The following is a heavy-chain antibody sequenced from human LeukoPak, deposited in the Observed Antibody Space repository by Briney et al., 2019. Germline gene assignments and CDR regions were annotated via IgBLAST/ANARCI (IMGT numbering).Heavy chain of an antibody. Sequence: GGSLRLSCAASGFSFSNYGIHWVRQAPGKGLEWVAFIVYTGNNKYYADSVKGRFTISRDNSKNTLYLQMKSLRAEDTAVYYCAKEGAVGYYYGSGSEINDWGQGTLVTVSS. V-gene: IGHV3-30*02. CDR3: AKEGAVGYYYGSGSEIND. CDR2: IVYTGNNK. J-gene: IGHJ4*02. CDR1: GFSFSNYG. D-gene: IGHD3-10*01.